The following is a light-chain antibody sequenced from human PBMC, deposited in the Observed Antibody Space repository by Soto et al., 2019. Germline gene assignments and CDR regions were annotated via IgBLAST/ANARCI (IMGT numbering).Light chain of an antibody. CDR1: QSVSSY. V-gene: IGKV3-11*01. CDR2: DAS. J-gene: IGKJ2*01. Sequence: EIVLTQSPATLSLSPGERATLSCRARQSVSSYLAWYQQKPGQAPRLLLYDASNRATGIPARFSGSGSGTDFTLTISSPEPEDCAGYDCQQRSNWPRGTFGQGTKLEIK. CDR3: QQRSNWPRGT.